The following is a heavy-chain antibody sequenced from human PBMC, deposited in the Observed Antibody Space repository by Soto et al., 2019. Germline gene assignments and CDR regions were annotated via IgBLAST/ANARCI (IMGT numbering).Heavy chain of an antibody. CDR2: ITYSGGT. V-gene: IGHV4-4*02. J-gene: IGHJ5*02. D-gene: IGHD6-19*01. CDR1: GGSISSNSW. CDR3: ANHGDGYNSGCYFGP. Sequence: QVQLQESGPGLVKPSGTLSLTCAVSGGSISSNSWWSWVRQPPGKGLEWIGQITYSGGTKYNPSLKSRVTISLDKSENQFSLTLSSVTAADTAVYYCANHGDGYNSGCYFGPWGQGTLVTVSS.